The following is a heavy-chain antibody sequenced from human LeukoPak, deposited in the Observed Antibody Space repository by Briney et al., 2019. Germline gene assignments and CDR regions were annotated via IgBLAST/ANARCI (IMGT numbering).Heavy chain of an antibody. D-gene: IGHD6-25*01. V-gene: IGHV1-69*01. J-gene: IGHJ3*02. CDR1: GGTFSSYA. CDR2: IIPIFGTA. CDR3: ARGRSGRSAFDI. Sequence: GSSVKVSCKASGGTFSSYAISWVRQAPGQGLEWMGGIIPIFGTANYARKFQGRVTITADESTSTAYMELSSLRSEDTAVYYCARGRSGRSAFDIWGQGTMVTVSS.